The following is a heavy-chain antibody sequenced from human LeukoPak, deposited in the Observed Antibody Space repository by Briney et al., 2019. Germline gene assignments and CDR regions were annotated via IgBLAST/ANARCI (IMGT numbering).Heavy chain of an antibody. D-gene: IGHD4-11*01. V-gene: IGHV3-23*01. J-gene: IGHJ4*02. CDR3: AKERDSAFDS. CDR1: GFTFSSYA. Sequence: GGSLRLSCAASGFTFSSYAMSWFRQAPGKGLEWVSGISDIGRAYYADSVKGRFTISRDNSKKTLYVQMNGLRAEYMAIYYCAKERDSAFDSWGRGTLVTVSS. CDR2: ISDIGRA.